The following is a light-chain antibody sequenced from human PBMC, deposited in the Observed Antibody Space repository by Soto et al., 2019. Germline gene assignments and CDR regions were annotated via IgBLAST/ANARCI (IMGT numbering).Light chain of an antibody. Sequence: EIVLTQSPGTLSLSPGERATLSCRASQSVSSSYFAWYQQKPGQAPRLLIYGASSRATGIPDRFSGSGSGTDFTLTISRLEPEDFAVYYCQQYGSSPFTCGPGTKVDIK. V-gene: IGKV3-20*01. CDR1: QSVSSSY. CDR2: GAS. J-gene: IGKJ3*01. CDR3: QQYGSSPFT.